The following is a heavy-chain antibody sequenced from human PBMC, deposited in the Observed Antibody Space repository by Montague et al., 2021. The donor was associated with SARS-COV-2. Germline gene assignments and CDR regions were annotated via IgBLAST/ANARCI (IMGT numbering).Heavy chain of an antibody. CDR3: ARGSYGPDAFDI. D-gene: IGHD5-18*01. J-gene: IGHJ3*02. CDR1: GDSISSRSW. CDR2: VYHTGST. Sequence: SETLSLTCAVSGDSISSRSWWSWVRQSPGKGLEWIADVYHTGSTNYNASLASRVSLSVDKSNNQFSLRLTSVTAAGTAVYFCARGSYGPDAFDIWGQGTMVTVSS. V-gene: IGHV4-4*02.